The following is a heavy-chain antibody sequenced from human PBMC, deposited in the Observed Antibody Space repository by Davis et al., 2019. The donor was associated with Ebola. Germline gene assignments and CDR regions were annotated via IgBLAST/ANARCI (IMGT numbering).Heavy chain of an antibody. J-gene: IGHJ4*02. Sequence: SETLSLTCAISGDSVSRNSAAWNWIRQSPSRGLEWLGRTYYRSKWYNDYAVSVKSRITINPDTSKNQFSLQLNSVTPEDTAVYYCARGYYDSSGYRFDYWGQGTLVTVSS. CDR2: TYYRSKWYN. CDR3: ARGYYDSSGYRFDY. D-gene: IGHD3-22*01. V-gene: IGHV6-1*01. CDR1: GDSVSRNSAA.